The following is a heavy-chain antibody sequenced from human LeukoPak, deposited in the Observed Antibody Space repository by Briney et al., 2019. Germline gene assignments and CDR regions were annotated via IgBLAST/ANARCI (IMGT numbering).Heavy chain of an antibody. J-gene: IGHJ5*02. CDR1: GGSISSGGYY. CDR2: IYYSGST. Sequence: PSETLSLTCTVSGGSISSGGYYWSWIRQHPGKGLEWIGYIYYSGSTYYNPSLKSRVTISVDTSKNQFSLKLSSVTAADTAVYYCAREITSGVTWFDPWGQGTLVTVS. D-gene: IGHD1-26*01. CDR3: AREITSGVTWFDP. V-gene: IGHV4-31*03.